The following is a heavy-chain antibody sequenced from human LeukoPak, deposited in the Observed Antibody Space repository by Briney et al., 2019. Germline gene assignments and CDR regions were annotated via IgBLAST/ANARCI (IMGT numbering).Heavy chain of an antibody. CDR2: IKTDGSQI. CDR3: ARDLEGAVAARPLDY. J-gene: IGHJ4*02. Sequence: GGSLGLSCVASGFTFSSYWMTWVRQAPGKGLEWVANIKTDGSQIYYVDSVKGRFTISRDNAKNSLYLQMNSLTAEDTAVYYCARDLEGAVAARPLDYWGQGTLVTVSS. V-gene: IGHV3-7*01. CDR1: GFTFSSYW. D-gene: IGHD6-6*01.